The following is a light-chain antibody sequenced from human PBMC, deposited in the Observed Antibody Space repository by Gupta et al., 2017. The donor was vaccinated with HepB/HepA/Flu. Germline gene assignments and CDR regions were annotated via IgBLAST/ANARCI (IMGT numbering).Light chain of an antibody. CDR1: QSVTSN. V-gene: IGKV3-15*01. Sequence: EIVMTQSPATLSVSPGERATLSCRASQSVTSNLAWYQQRPGQAPRLLFYGASTRATGIPARFSGSGSGTEFMLTISSLQSEDLAVYYCQQYKDGPYTFGRGTKLEIK. CDR3: QQYKDGPYT. J-gene: IGKJ2*01. CDR2: GAS.